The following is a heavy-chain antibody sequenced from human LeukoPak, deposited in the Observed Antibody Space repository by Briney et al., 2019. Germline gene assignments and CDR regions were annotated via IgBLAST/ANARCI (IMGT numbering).Heavy chain of an antibody. V-gene: IGHV3-23*01. CDR3: AKLWQLGRYSSSSFSWDFDY. J-gene: IGHJ4*02. Sequence: GGSLRLSCAASGFTFSSDAMSWVRQAPGKGLEWVSAISGSGGSTYYADSVKGRFTISRDNSKNTLYLQMNSLRAEDTAVYYCAKLWQLGRYSSSSFSWDFDYRGQGTLVTVSS. CDR2: ISGSGGST. D-gene: IGHD6-13*01. CDR1: GFTFSSDA.